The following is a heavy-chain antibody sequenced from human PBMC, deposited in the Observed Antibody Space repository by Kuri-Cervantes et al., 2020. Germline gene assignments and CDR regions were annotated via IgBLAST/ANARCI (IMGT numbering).Heavy chain of an antibody. J-gene: IGHJ4*02. Sequence: GGSLRLSCAASGFTFSNYGMHWVRQTPDKGLEWVAVISYDGSNKYYADSVKGQFTVSRDNSKNTVYLQMNSLRAEDTAVYYCARGVGDYSAGGEYWGQGTLVTVSS. CDR2: ISYDGSNK. CDR3: ARGVGDYSAGGEY. CDR1: GFTFSNYG. V-gene: IGHV3-30*03. D-gene: IGHD4-17*01.